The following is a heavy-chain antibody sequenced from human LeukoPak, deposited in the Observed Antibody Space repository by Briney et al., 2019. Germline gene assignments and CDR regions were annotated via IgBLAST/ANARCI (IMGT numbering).Heavy chain of an antibody. D-gene: IGHD5-24*01. Sequence: ASVKVSCKASGYTFTGYYMHWVRQAPGQGLEWMGWINPNSGGTNYAQKFQGRVTMTRDTSISTAYMELSRLRSDDTAVYYCAREIEMATTHFDYWGQGTLVTVSS. J-gene: IGHJ4*02. CDR2: INPNSGGT. V-gene: IGHV1-2*02. CDR3: AREIEMATTHFDY. CDR1: GYTFTGYY.